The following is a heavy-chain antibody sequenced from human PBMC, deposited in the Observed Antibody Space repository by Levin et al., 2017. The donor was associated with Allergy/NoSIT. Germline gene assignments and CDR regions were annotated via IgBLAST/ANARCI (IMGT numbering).Heavy chain of an antibody. CDR1: GFTFSSYW. CDR3: TIGGLQGGYSHFDS. D-gene: IGHD5-24*01. CDR2: INGDGKTT. Sequence: GESLKISCAASGFTFSSYWMHWVRQSPGKGLVWVSRINGDGKTTTYEDSVKGRFSISRDNTKNTLYLQMDSLRVEDTAVYYCTIGGLQGGYSHFDSWGQGTQVTVSS. V-gene: IGHV3-74*03. J-gene: IGHJ4*02.